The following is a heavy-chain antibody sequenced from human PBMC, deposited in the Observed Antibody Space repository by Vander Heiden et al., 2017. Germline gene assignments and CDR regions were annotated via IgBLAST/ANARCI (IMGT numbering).Heavy chain of an antibody. CDR3: ARDRGRGAFDI. Sequence: EVQLVESGGGLVQPGGSLRISCTASGFTFSSYDMHWVRQATGKRLEWVSAIGTVGDTYYPGSVKGRFTISRENAKNSLYLQMNSLRAGDTAVYYCARDRGRGAFDIWGQGTMVTVSS. D-gene: IGHD3-10*01. CDR2: IGTVGDT. V-gene: IGHV3-13*01. CDR1: GFTFSSYD. J-gene: IGHJ3*02.